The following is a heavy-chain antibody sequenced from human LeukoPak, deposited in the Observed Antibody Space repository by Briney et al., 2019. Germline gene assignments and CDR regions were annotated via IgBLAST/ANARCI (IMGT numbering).Heavy chain of an antibody. V-gene: IGHV1-69*13. D-gene: IGHD4-17*01. CDR2: IIPIFGTA. CDR3: ASNRINDYGDYNWFDP. CDR1: GGTFSSYA. Sequence: ASVKVSCKAPGGTFSSYAISWVRQAPGQGLGWMGGIIPIFGTANYAQKFQGRVTITADESTSTAYMELSSLRSEDTAVYYCASNRINDYGDYNWFDPWGQGTLVTVSS. J-gene: IGHJ5*02.